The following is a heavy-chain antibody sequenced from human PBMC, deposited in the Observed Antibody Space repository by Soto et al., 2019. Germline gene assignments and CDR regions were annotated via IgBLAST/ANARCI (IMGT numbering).Heavy chain of an antibody. D-gene: IGHD1-26*01. CDR3: AKMAISTTSSFGN. CDR1: GFTFSSYA. CDR2: ISSRGGSV. J-gene: IGHJ4*02. Sequence: GGSLRLSCSVSGFTFSSYAMGWVRQAPGKGLEWVSVISSRGGSVYYADSVKARFTVSRDNSLNVLFLHMNKLRVEDTAVYYCAKMAISTTSSFGNWGQGILVTVSS. V-gene: IGHV3-23*01.